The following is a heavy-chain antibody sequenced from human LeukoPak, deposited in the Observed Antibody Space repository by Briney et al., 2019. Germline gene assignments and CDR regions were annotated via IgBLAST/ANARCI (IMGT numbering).Heavy chain of an antibody. V-gene: IGHV3-30*02. CDR2: IRYDGSNK. D-gene: IGHD1-26*01. CDR3: AGPWELGLDY. J-gene: IGHJ4*02. Sequence: GGSLRLSCVASGFSFSDHWMNWFRQAPGKGLEWVAFIRYDGSNKYYADSVKGRFTISRDNSKNTLYLQMNSLRAEDTAVYYCAGPWELGLDYWGQGTLVTVSS. CDR1: GFSFSDHW.